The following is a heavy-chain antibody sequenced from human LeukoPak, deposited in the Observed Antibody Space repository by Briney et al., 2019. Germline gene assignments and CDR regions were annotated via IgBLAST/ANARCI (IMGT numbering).Heavy chain of an antibody. V-gene: IGHV5-10-1*01. J-gene: IGHJ4*02. CDR1: GYSFTSYW. D-gene: IGHD3-22*01. Sequence: GESLKISCKGSGYSFTSYWISWVRQMPGKGLEWMGRIDPSDSYTNYSPSFQGHVTISADKSISTAYLQWSSLKASDTAMYYCARRYYDSSGYQTGDYWGQGTLVTVSS. CDR2: IDPSDSYT. CDR3: ARRYYDSSGYQTGDY.